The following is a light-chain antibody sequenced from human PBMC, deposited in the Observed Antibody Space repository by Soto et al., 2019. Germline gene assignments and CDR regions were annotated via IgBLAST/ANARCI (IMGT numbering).Light chain of an antibody. CDR3: CSYAGTSTDV. Sequence: QSVLTQPASVSGSPGQSITISCTGTSSDVGSYKFVSWYQQHPGKAPKLMIYEVSKRPSGVSNRFSGSKSGNTASLTISGLQAEDEADYYCCSYAGTSTDVFGTGTKVTVL. CDR1: SSDVGSYKF. J-gene: IGLJ1*01. V-gene: IGLV2-23*02. CDR2: EVS.